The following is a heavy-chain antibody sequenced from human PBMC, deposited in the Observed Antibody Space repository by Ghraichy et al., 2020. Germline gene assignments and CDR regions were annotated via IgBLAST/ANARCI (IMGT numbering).Heavy chain of an antibody. CDR3: ARDGDGYNYEENWFDP. J-gene: IGHJ5*02. CDR1: GGSISSGSYY. V-gene: IGHV4-61*02. CDR2: IYTSGST. D-gene: IGHD5-24*01. Sequence: SETLSLTCTVSGGSISSGSYYWSWIRQPAGKGLEWIGRIYTSGSTNYNPSLKSRVTISVDTSKNQFSLKLSSVTAADTAVYYCARDGDGYNYEENWFDPWGQGTLVTVSS.